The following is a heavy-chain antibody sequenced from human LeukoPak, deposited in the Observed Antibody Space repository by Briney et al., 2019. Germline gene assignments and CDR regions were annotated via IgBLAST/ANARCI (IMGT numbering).Heavy chain of an antibody. V-gene: IGHV3-53*01. CDR2: FYSGGTT. CDR1: GCTVSSNY. Sequence: GGSLRPSCAASGCTVSSNYMSWVRQAPGKGLEWVSVFYSGGTTYYADSVKGRFTISRDSSKNTLYLQMNNLRADDTAMYFCARTSTVLKPFDYWGQGTLVTVSS. D-gene: IGHD4-17*01. CDR3: ARTSTVLKPFDY. J-gene: IGHJ4*02.